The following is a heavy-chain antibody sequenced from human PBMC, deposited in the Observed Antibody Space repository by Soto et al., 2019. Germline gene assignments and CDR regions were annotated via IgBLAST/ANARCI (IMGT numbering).Heavy chain of an antibody. D-gene: IGHD6-6*01. CDR2: IYWDDDK. CDR3: THSRYSRSSFDY. Sequence: SGPTLVNPTQTLTLTCTFSGFSLTSNDVGVGWIRQPPGKALEWLALIYWDDDKRYSPSLKSRLTITKDTSKNQVVLRMTNMDPVDTATYYCTHSRYSRSSFDYWGQGTLVTVSS. CDR1: GFSLTSNDVG. V-gene: IGHV2-5*02. J-gene: IGHJ4*02.